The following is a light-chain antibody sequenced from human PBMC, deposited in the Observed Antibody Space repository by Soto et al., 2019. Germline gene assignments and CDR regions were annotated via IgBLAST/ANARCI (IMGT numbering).Light chain of an antibody. V-gene: IGLV2-14*01. Sequence: QSVLTQPASVSGSPGQSSTISCTGTSSDVGGYNYVSWYQQYPGKAPKLMIYDVSNRPSGVSNRFSGSKSGNTASLTISGLQAEDEADYYCNSYTSRSSSTYVFGTGTKVTV. J-gene: IGLJ1*01. CDR1: SSDVGGYNY. CDR2: DVS. CDR3: NSYTSRSSSTYV.